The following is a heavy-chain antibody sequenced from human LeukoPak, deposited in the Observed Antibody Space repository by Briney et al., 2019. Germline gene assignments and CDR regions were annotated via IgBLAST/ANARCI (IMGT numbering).Heavy chain of an antibody. CDR1: GFTFSSYG. J-gene: IGHJ4*02. CDR2: ISGSGGST. Sequence: PGKSLRLSCAASGFTFSSYGMHWVRQAPGKGLEWVSAISGSGGSTYYADSVKGRFTISRDNSKNTLYLQMNSLRAEDTAVYYCARRLVVPAAKFFDYWGQGTLVTVSS. V-gene: IGHV3-23*01. D-gene: IGHD2-2*01. CDR3: ARRLVVPAAKFFDY.